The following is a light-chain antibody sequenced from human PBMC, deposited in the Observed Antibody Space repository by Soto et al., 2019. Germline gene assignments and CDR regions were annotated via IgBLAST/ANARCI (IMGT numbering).Light chain of an antibody. V-gene: IGLV2-8*01. CDR1: SSDVGGYNY. CDR2: EVS. CDR3: SSYAGSNRV. Sequence: QSVLTQPPSASGSPGQSVTISCTGTSSDVGGYNYVSWYQQYPGKAPKLMIYEVSKRPSGVPDRFSGSKAGNTASLTVVGLQAEDEADYYCSSYAGSNRVFGTGTKGTVL. J-gene: IGLJ1*01.